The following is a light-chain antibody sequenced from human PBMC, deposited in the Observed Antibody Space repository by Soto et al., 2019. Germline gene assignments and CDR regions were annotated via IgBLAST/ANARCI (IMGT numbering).Light chain of an antibody. V-gene: IGKV1-39*01. CDR3: QQCFSTPLLT. Sequence: DIRMTQSPSSLSASVGDRVTITCRASQSISTFLNWYQQKPGKAPKLLIYGASNLENGVPSTFSGSGSGTDFTLTISSLQPEDFATYYCQQCFSTPLLTFGGGTKVEIK. J-gene: IGKJ4*01. CDR1: QSISTF. CDR2: GAS.